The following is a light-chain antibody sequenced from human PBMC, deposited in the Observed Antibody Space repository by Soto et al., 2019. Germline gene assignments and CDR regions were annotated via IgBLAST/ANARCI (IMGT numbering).Light chain of an antibody. CDR2: AAS. CDR1: QNIITF. Sequence: DIEMTQSPSSLSASVGDRVTITCRASQNIITFLSWYQQKPGQAPKFLIYAASSLQSGVPSRFSGRGSGTDFTLTISSLQPDDFATYYCQHYNSYSEAFGQGTKVDIK. CDR3: QHYNSYSEA. V-gene: IGKV1-16*01. J-gene: IGKJ1*01.